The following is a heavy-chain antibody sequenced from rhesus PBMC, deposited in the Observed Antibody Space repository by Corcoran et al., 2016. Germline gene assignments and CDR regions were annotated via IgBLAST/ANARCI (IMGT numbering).Heavy chain of an antibody. CDR1: GGSFSGHW. Sequence: QVQLQESGPGQVKPPETLSLTCAFPGGSFSGHWWGWVRQPPGKGLGWCGNISSGGNKYLNPSLKSRATLSVDTSKNQVSLKLSSVTAADTAVYYCARVGEFCTGSGCLGGGFDYWGQGVLVTVSS. CDR3: ARVGEFCTGSGCLGGGFDY. D-gene: IGHD2-21*01. J-gene: IGHJ4*01. V-gene: IGHV4S14*01. CDR2: ISSGGNK.